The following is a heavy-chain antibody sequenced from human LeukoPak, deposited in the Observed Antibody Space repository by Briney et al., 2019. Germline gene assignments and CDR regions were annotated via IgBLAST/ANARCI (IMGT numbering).Heavy chain of an antibody. CDR2: IYHSGST. CDR1: GYSISSGYY. Sequence: SETLSLTCTVSGYSISSGYYWGWIRQPPGKGLEWIGSIYHSGSTYYNPSLKSRVTISVDTSKNQFSLKLSSVTAADTAVYYCARVYCSSTSCYEYYYYYYGMDVWGQGTAVTVSS. J-gene: IGHJ6*02. D-gene: IGHD2-2*01. V-gene: IGHV4-38-2*02. CDR3: ARVYCSSTSCYEYYYYYYGMDV.